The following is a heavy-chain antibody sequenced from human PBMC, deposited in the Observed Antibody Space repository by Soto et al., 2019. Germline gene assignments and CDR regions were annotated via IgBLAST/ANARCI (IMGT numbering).Heavy chain of an antibody. J-gene: IGHJ4*02. Sequence: ASVKVSCKASGYTFTSYGISWMRQAPGQGLEWMGWISAYNGNTNYAQKLQGRVTMTTDTSTSTAYMELRSLRSDDTAVYYCARVATIFGVVTPPGYWGQGTLVTVSS. V-gene: IGHV1-18*01. CDR3: ARVATIFGVVTPPGY. CDR1: GYTFTSYG. CDR2: ISAYNGNT. D-gene: IGHD3-3*01.